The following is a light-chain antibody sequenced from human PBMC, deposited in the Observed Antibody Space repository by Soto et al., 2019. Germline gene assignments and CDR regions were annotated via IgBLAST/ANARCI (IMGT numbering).Light chain of an antibody. CDR3: SAWDDSRSAYV. J-gene: IGLJ1*01. CDR2: HNY. V-gene: IGLV1-47*01. CDR1: SSNIGSDF. Sequence: QSALTQPPSASGTPGQRVTISCSGSSSNIGSDFVYWYQQLPGTAPQLLIYHNYQRPSGVPDRFSGSKSGTSGSLAISDLRSEDEADYYCSAWDDSRSAYVFGAGTKLTVL.